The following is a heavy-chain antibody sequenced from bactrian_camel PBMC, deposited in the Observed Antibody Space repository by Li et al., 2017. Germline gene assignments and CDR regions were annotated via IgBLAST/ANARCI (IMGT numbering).Heavy chain of an antibody. CDR3: AATWICDDFWLTPPLEDNRYNY. Sequence: HVQLVESGGGSVQAGGSLRLSSTASGFSFVDFDMGWYRQAPGNDCELVSSITNGEGTYYADSVKGRFTVSRDDSGNTLWLQMNDLKLEDTANYRCAATWICDDFWLTPPLEDNRYNYWGSGTQGTV. V-gene: IGHV3S55*01. CDR2: ITNGEGT. D-gene: IGHD1*01. CDR1: GFSFVDFD. J-gene: IGHJ4*01.